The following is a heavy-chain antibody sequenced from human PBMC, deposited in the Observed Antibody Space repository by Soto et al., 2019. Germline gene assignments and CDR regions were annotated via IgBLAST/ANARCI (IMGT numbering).Heavy chain of an antibody. Sequence: QVQLVQSGAEVKKPGASVKVSCKASGYTFTSYAFNWVRQAPGQGLEWMGWISAYSGNTNYAQKFQGRVTLTTDTSTSTAYMELRSLRSDDTAVYYCARDQTVLDYWGQGTLVSVSS. D-gene: IGHD4-17*01. CDR1: GYTFTSYA. CDR2: ISAYSGNT. CDR3: ARDQTVLDY. V-gene: IGHV1-18*04. J-gene: IGHJ4*02.